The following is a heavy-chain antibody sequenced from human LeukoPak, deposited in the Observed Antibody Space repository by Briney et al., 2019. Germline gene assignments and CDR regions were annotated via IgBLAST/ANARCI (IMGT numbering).Heavy chain of an antibody. CDR3: AKAQQLWYHFDY. CDR1: GFTFDDYA. D-gene: IGHD5-18*01. J-gene: IGHJ4*02. Sequence: GGSLRLSCAASGFTFDDYAMHWVRQAPGKGLEWVSGISWNSGTIGYADSVKGRFTISRDNAKNSLYLQMNSLTAEDTAVYYCAKAQQLWYHFDYWGQGTLVTVSS. V-gene: IGHV3-9*01. CDR2: ISWNSGTI.